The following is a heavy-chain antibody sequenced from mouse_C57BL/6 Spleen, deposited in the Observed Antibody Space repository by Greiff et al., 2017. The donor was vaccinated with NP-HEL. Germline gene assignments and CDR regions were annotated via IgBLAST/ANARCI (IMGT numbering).Heavy chain of an antibody. CDR1: GYTFTTYP. Sequence: QVQLQQSGAELVKPGDSVKMSCKATGYTFTTYPIEWMKQNHGKSLEWIGNFHPYNDDTKYNEKFKDKATLTVEKSSSTVYLELSRLTSDDSAVYYCAIITAVGGGYYLDYWGQGTTLTVSS. CDR2: FHPYNDDT. J-gene: IGHJ2*01. V-gene: IGHV1-47*01. CDR3: AIITAVGGGYYLDY. D-gene: IGHD1-1*01.